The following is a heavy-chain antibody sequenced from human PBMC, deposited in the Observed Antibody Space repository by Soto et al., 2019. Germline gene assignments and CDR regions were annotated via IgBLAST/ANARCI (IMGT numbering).Heavy chain of an antibody. CDR2: MSTYTGDT. V-gene: IGHV1-18*01. Sequence: QVRLVQSGAEVKRPGASVKVSCKTYGYSFTVYGISWVRQAPGQGLEWMGWMSTYTGDTNYARKFRGRVTMTTDIPASTASMELRSLTSDDTAVYYCARDPGGATGFDPWGQGTPVIVST. CDR1: GYSFTVYG. J-gene: IGHJ5*02. CDR3: ARDPGGATGFDP. D-gene: IGHD3-10*01.